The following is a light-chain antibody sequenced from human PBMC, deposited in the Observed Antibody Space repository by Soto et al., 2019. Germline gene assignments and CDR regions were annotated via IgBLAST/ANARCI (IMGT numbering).Light chain of an antibody. CDR3: QQYKNWPRT. V-gene: IGKV3-15*01. J-gene: IGKJ1*01. CDR1: QSVSSN. Sequence: ELVMTQSPTTLSVSRGARATLSCRASQSVSSNLAWYQQKPGQAPRLLIYAASTRATGIPARFSGSGSGTEFTLTISSLQSEDFAGYYCQQYKNWPRTFGQGTKVDIK. CDR2: AAS.